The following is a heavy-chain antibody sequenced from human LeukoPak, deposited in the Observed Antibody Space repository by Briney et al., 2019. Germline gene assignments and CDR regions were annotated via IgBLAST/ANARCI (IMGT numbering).Heavy chain of an antibody. V-gene: IGHV1-18*01. Sequence: ASVKVSCKASGYTFTSYGISWVRQAPGQGLEWMGWISAYDGNTDYAQYLQGRVTMTIDTSTSTAYMELRSLRSDDTAVYYCARDGGQSYDILTGYYNNDWFDPWGQGTLVTVSS. CDR1: GYTFTSYG. J-gene: IGHJ5*02. D-gene: IGHD3-9*01. CDR2: ISAYDGNT. CDR3: ARDGGQSYDILTGYYNNDWFDP.